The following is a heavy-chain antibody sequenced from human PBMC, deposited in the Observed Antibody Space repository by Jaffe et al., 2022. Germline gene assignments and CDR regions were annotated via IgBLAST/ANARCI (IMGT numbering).Heavy chain of an antibody. CDR2: IYYSGST. D-gene: IGHD3-3*01. V-gene: IGHV4-39*01. J-gene: IGHJ4*02. CDR3: ATTITIFGVVTPTYFDY. Sequence: QLQLQESGPGLVKPSETLSLTCTVSGGSISSSSYYWGWIRQPPGKGLEWIGSIYYSGSTYYNPSLKSRVTISVDTSKNQFSLKLSSVTAADTAVYYCATTITIFGVVTPTYFDYWGQGTLVTVSS. CDR1: GGSISSSSYY.